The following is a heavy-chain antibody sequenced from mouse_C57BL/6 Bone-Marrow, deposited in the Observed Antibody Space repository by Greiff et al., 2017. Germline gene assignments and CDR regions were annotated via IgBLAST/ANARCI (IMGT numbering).Heavy chain of an antibody. Sequence: QLQQSGAELARPGASVKLSCKASGYTFTSYGISWVKQRTGQGLEWIGEIYPRSGNTYYNEKFKGKATLTADKSSSTAYMELRSLTSEDSAVYFCARVLDYYGSSYPFAYWGQGTLVTVSA. CDR3: ARVLDYYGSSYPFAY. V-gene: IGHV1-81*01. CDR1: GYTFTSYG. D-gene: IGHD1-1*01. CDR2: IYPRSGNT. J-gene: IGHJ3*01.